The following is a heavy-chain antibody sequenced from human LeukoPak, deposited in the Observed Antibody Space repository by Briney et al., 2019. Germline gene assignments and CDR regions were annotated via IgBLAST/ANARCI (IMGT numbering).Heavy chain of an antibody. CDR1: GGSFSGYY. V-gene: IGHV4-34*01. CDR3: ARGGLIAAGTDY. J-gene: IGHJ4*02. Sequence: SETLSLTCAVYGGSFSGYYWSWIRQPPGKGLEWIGEINHSGSTNYNPSLKSRVTISVDTSKNLFSLKLSSETAADTAVYYCARGGLIAAGTDYWGQGTLVTVSS. CDR2: INHSGST. D-gene: IGHD6-13*01.